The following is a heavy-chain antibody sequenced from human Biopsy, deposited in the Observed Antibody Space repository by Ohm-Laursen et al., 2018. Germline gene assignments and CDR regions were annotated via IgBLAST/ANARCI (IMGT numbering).Heavy chain of an antibody. V-gene: IGHV4-31*01. J-gene: IGHJ2*01. Sequence: TLSLTWSVSGGSINSGGHFWGWVRQSPGKGLEWIGYIYDNGDTYYNPSLMSLVSISADTSKNQVSLRLNSVTAADTAVYYCASAGYNPDWNFDLWGRGTRVTVSS. CDR1: GGSINSGGHF. CDR3: ASAGYNPDWNFDL. CDR2: IYDNGDT. D-gene: IGHD5-24*01.